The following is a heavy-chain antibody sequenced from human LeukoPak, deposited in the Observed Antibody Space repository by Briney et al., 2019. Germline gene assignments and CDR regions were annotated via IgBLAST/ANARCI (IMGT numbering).Heavy chain of an antibody. CDR2: ISSSSSYI. CDR3: ARDWSGDAFDI. J-gene: IGHJ3*02. V-gene: IGHV3-21*01. CDR1: GFTFSSYS. Sequence: GGSLRLSCAASGFTFSSYSMNWVRQAPGKGLGWVSSISSSSSYIYYADSVKGRFTISRDNAKNSLYLQMNSLRAEDTAVYYCARDWSGDAFDIWGQGTMVTGSS.